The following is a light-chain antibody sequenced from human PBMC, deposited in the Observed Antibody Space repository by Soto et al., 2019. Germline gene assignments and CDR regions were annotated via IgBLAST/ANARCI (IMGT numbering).Light chain of an antibody. CDR3: MQALQTPYT. V-gene: IGKV2-28*01. J-gene: IGKJ2*01. CDR1: QRLLHSNGNYF. CDR2: LGF. Sequence: EIVMTQSPPSLTVTPGEPASISCRSSQRLLHSNGNYFLDWYLQKPGQSPQLLIYLGFNRASGVPDRVSGSGAGTYFTLNSSRVEAEDVGVYYCMQALQTPYTFGQGTRLEIK.